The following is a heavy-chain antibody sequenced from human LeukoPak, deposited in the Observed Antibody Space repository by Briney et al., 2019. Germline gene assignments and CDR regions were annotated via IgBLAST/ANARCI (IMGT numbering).Heavy chain of an antibody. J-gene: IGHJ4*02. D-gene: IGHD3-22*01. CDR3: AKTITYYYDSSGYVEYYFDY. V-gene: IGHV3-23*01. Sequence: PGGSLRLSCAASGFTFSSYAMSWVRQAPGKGLEWVSAISGSGGSTYNADSVKGRFTISRDNSKNTLYLQMNSLRAEDTAVYSCAKTITYYYDSSGYVEYYFDYWGQGTLVTVSS. CDR1: GFTFSSYA. CDR2: ISGSGGST.